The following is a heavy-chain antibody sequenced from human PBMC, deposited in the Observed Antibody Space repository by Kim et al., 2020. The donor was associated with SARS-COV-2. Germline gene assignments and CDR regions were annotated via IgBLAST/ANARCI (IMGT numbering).Heavy chain of an antibody. CDR2: INHSGST. J-gene: IGHJ6*02. V-gene: IGHV4-34*01. CDR1: GGSFSGYY. Sequence: SETLSLTCAVYGGSFSGYYWSWIRQPPGKGLEWFGEINHSGSTNYNPSLKSRVTISVDTSKNQFSLKLSSVTAADTAVYYCARTKVTIFGVFSPYYYGMDVWGQGTTVTVSS. D-gene: IGHD3-3*01. CDR3: ARTKVTIFGVFSPYYYGMDV.